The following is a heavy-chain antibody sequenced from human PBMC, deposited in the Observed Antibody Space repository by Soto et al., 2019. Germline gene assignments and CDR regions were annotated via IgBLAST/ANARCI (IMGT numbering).Heavy chain of an antibody. Sequence: GSLILSCAASRFTFSAYEMHWFRQAPGKGLEWVSYISTSGSTVYYADSVKGRFTVSRDNTRNSLYLQMDSLRDEDTALYYCVRYCGTTLCNGVATRTFDYWGQGPLVTSPQ. CDR1: RFTFSAYE. V-gene: IGHV3-48*03. CDR3: VRYCGTTLCNGVATRTFDY. J-gene: IGHJ4*02. D-gene: IGHD2-2*01. CDR2: ISTSGSTV.